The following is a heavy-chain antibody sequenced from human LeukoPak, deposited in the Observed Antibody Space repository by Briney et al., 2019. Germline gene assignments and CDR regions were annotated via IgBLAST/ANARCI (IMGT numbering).Heavy chain of an antibody. CDR3: ARDYYDSSGRDAFDI. Sequence: SETLSLTCAVYGGSFSGYYWSWIRQPPGKGLEWIGAINHSGSTNYNPSLKSRVTISVDTSKNQFSLKLSSVTAADTAVYYCARDYYDSSGRDAFDIWCQGTMAIVSS. D-gene: IGHD3-22*01. CDR2: INHSGST. V-gene: IGHV4-34*01. J-gene: IGHJ3*02. CDR1: GGSFSGYY.